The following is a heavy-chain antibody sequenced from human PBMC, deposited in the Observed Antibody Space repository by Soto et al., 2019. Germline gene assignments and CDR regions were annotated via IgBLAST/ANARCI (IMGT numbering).Heavy chain of an antibody. V-gene: IGHV3-30*18. Sequence: GGSLRLSCAASGFTFSSYGMHWVRQAPGKGLEWVAVISYDGSNKYYADSVKGRFTISRDNSKNTLYLQMNSLRAEDTAVYYCAKDLEISGYDAGFDYWGQGTLVTVSS. CDR1: GFTFSSYG. CDR3: AKDLEISGYDAGFDY. CDR2: ISYDGSNK. J-gene: IGHJ4*02. D-gene: IGHD5-12*01.